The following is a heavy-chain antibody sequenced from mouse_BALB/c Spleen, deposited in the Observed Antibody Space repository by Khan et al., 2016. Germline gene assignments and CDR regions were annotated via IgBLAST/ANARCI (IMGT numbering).Heavy chain of an antibody. D-gene: IGHD1-1*01. J-gene: IGHJ3*01. CDR1: GYSITSDYA. CDR3: ARSGYYGSRAY. CDR2: ISYSGST. Sequence: EVQLVESGPGLVKPSQSLSLTCTVTGYSITSDYAWNWIRQFPGNKLEWMGYISYSGSTSYNPSLKSRISITRDTSKNQFFLQLNSVTTEDTATYYCARSGYYGSRAYWGQGTLVTVSA. V-gene: IGHV3-2*02.